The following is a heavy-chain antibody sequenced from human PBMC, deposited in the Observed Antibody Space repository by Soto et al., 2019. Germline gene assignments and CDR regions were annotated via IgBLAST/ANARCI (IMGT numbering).Heavy chain of an antibody. CDR1: GYRFVSYY. V-gene: IGHV5-51*01. CDR3: ARFSLRATVTTDFYFYGMDV. Sequence: GESLKISCKGSGYRFVSYYIAWVRQMPGKGLEWMGIIYPGDSETTYSPSFQGQVTMSADKSISTAYLQWSSLKASDTAMYYCARFSLRATVTTDFYFYGMDVWGQGTTVTVS. D-gene: IGHD4-4*01. CDR2: IYPGDSET. J-gene: IGHJ6*02.